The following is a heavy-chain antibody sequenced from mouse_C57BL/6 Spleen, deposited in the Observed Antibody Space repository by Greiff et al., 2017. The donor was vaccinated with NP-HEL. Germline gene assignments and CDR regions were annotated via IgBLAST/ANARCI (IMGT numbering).Heavy chain of an antibody. J-gene: IGHJ4*01. CDR1: GYTFTSYW. Sequence: QVQLQQPGAELVKPGASVKLSCKASGYTFTSYWMHWVKQRPGRGLEWIGRIDPNSGGTKYNEKFKSKATLTVDKPSSTAYMQLSSLTSKDSAVYYCARPTGYYGNGYAMDYWGQGTSVTVSS. CDR3: ARPTGYYGNGYAMDY. D-gene: IGHD2-1*01. V-gene: IGHV1-72*01. CDR2: IDPNSGGT.